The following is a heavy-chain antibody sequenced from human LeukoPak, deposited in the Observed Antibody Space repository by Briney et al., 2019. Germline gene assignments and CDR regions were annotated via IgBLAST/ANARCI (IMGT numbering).Heavy chain of an antibody. CDR1: GFTFSSYS. Sequence: GGSLRLSCEASGFTFSSYSMSWVRQAPGKGLEWVSAISDSVDITTYADSVKGRFTISRDNSRNRVYLQMDSLRAEDTAVYYCAKLNYYVSGAYSPFDYWGQGTLVTVSS. D-gene: IGHD3-22*01. V-gene: IGHV3-23*01. J-gene: IGHJ4*02. CDR2: ISDSVDIT. CDR3: AKLNYYVSGAYSPFDY.